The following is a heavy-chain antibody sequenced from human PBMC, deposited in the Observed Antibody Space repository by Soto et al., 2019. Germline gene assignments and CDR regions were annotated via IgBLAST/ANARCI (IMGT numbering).Heavy chain of an antibody. CDR1: GFSFTSYA. Sequence: GGSLRLSCAVSGFSFTSYAMSWVRQAPGKGLEWVAVISGNGSNKYYADSVKGRFTISRDNSKNTVDLQMNSLRDEDTALYYCARDTVLVPAARPPALDHWGQGILVTVSS. V-gene: IGHV3-23*01. CDR3: ARDTVLVPAARPPALDH. D-gene: IGHD2-2*01. J-gene: IGHJ4*02. CDR2: ISGNGSNK.